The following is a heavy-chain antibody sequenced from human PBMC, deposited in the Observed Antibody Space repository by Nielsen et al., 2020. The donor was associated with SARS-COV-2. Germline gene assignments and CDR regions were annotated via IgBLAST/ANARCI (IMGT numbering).Heavy chain of an antibody. CDR1: GFTFSDYY. CDR3: AKDHA. Sequence: GGSLRLSCAASGFTFSDYYMSWIRQAPGKGLEWVSGISWNSGSIGYADSVKGRFTISRDNAKNSLYLQMNSLRAEDTALYYCAKDHAWGQGTLVTVSS. CDR2: ISWNSGSI. J-gene: IGHJ5*02. V-gene: IGHV3-9*01.